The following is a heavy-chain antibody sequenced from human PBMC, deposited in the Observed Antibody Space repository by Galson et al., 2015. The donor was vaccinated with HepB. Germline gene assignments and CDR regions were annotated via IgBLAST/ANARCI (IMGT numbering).Heavy chain of an antibody. CDR2: ISSSSSYI. CDR1: GFTFSSYS. V-gene: IGHV3-21*01. CDR3: ARDWDKPEGLGMDV. J-gene: IGHJ6*02. D-gene: IGHD1-26*01. Sequence: SLRLSCAASGFTFSSYSMNWVRQAPGKGLEWVSSISSSSSYIYYADSVKGRFTISRDNAKNSLYLQMNSLRAEDTAVYYCARDWDKPEGLGMDVWGQGTTVTVSS.